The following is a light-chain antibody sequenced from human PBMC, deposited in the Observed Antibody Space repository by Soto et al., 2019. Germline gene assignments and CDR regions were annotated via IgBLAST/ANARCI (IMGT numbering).Light chain of an antibody. CDR2: AVS. Sequence: DIQMTQSPSSVSASVGDRVTITCRASQGINNWLAWYQQKPGKAPELLIYAVSYLQSGVPSRFSGSGSGTDFSLSINSLQPEDFATYYCQQLNSYRLTFGGGTKVDIK. V-gene: IGKV1-12*01. CDR3: QQLNSYRLT. J-gene: IGKJ4*01. CDR1: QGINNW.